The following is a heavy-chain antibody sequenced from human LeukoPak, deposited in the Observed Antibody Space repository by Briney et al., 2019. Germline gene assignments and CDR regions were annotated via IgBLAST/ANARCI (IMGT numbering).Heavy chain of an antibody. Sequence: SETLSLTCAVYGGSFSGYYWSWIRQPPGKGLEWIGEINHSGSTNYNPSLKSRVTISVDTFKNQFSLKLSSVTAADTAVYYCARGFGLGVVVPAATTLGYYYYMDVWGKGTTVTVSS. CDR2: INHSGST. J-gene: IGHJ6*03. D-gene: IGHD2-2*01. V-gene: IGHV4-34*01. CDR3: ARGFGLGVVVPAATTLGYYYYMDV. CDR1: GGSFSGYY.